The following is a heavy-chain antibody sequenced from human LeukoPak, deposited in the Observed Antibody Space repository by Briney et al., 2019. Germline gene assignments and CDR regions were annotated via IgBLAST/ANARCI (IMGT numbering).Heavy chain of an antibody. D-gene: IGHD4-17*01. J-gene: IGHJ4*02. CDR1: GYTFTSYG. CDR3: YLMTTVTLFDY. V-gene: IGHV1-2*02. CDR2: INPNSGGT. Sequence: GASVKVSCKASGYTFTSYGISWVRQAPGQGLEWMGWINPNSGGTNYAQKFQGRVTMTRDTSISTAYMELSRLRSDDTAVYYCYLMTTVTLFDYWGQGTLVTVSS.